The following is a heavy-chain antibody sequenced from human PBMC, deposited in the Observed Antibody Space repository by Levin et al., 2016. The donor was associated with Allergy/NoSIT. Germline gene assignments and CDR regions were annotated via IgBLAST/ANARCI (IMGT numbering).Heavy chain of an antibody. CDR1: GFTFSNYW. J-gene: IGHJ4*02. D-gene: IGHD3-10*01. V-gene: IGHV3-7*01. CDR2: IKQDGSEK. CDR3: AGGLGWSFEY. Sequence: GGSLRLSCAASGFTFSNYWMNWIRQAPGKGLEWVANIKQDGSEKNYVDSVKGRFTVSRDNAKSSLDLQMNSLRAEDTAVYYCAGGLGWSFEYWGQGTLVTVSS.